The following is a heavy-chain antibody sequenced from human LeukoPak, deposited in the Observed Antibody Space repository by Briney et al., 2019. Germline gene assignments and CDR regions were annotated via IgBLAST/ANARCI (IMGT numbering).Heavy chain of an antibody. V-gene: IGHV3-23*01. CDR1: GFTFSSYG. CDR3: AKEAGPGDYFDY. J-gene: IGHJ4*02. CDR2: ISGGGGRT. D-gene: IGHD6-19*01. Sequence: GGSLRLSCAASGFTFSSYGMGWVRQAPGKGLEGVSSISGGGGRTYNADSVKGRFTISRDNSKNMLYLQMNSLRVDDTAVYYCAKEAGPGDYFDYWGQGTLVTVSS.